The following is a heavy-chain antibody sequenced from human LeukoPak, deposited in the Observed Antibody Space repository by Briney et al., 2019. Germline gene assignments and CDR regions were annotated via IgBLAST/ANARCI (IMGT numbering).Heavy chain of an antibody. CDR1: GFTFRSCW. CDR3: VRDGDHYDFDY. CDR2: IKGDGSHT. V-gene: IGHV3-74*01. Sequence: GGSLRLSCAASGFTFRSCWMHWVRQAPGKGLVWVSRIKGDGSHTIYADSVKGRFTISRGNAKNTVNLQMNSLRAEDTAVYYCVRDGDHYDFDYWGQGTLVTVSS. J-gene: IGHJ4*02. D-gene: IGHD4-17*01.